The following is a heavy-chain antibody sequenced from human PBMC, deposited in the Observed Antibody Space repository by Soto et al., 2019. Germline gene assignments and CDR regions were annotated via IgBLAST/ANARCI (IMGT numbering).Heavy chain of an antibody. D-gene: IGHD2-15*01. J-gene: IGHJ5*02. V-gene: IGHV1-8*01. CDR2: INPNSGNT. CDR1: GYIFTNYD. Sequence: QVQLVQSGAEVKKPGASVKVSCKASGYIFTNYDINWVRQATGQGLEYLGWINPNSGNTGYVQKFKGRVTMTRKNLNKKALIELHNPSSAGTAGCLLWGGIKDGKLITVVHPWGQGTLVTVSS. CDR3: WGGIKDGKLITVVHP.